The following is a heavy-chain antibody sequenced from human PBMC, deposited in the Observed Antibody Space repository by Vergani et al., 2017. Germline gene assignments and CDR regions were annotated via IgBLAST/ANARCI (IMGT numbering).Heavy chain of an antibody. CDR1: GFSLSNARMG. D-gene: IGHD5-12*01. CDR2: IFSNDEK. V-gene: IGHV2-26*01. J-gene: IGHJ4*02. CDR3: ARIRYSGYDYYFGY. Sequence: QVTLKESGPVLVKPTETLTLTCTVSGFSLSNARMGVSWIRQPPGKALEWLAHIFSNDEKSYSTSLKSRLTISKDTSKSQVVLTMTNMDPVDTATYYCARIRYSGYDYYFGYWGQGTLVTVSS.